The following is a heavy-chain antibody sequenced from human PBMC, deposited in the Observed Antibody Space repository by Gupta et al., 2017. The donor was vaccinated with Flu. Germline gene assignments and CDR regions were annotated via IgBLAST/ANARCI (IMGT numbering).Heavy chain of an antibody. V-gene: IGHV3-30*03. J-gene: IGHJ4*02. CDR3: AGYCTNGVCLTY. CDR1: GFTFSSDG. D-gene: IGHD2-8*01. CDR2: ISYDGSNK. Sequence: SGFTFSSDGMHGVRQAPGKELEWVALISYDGSNKYYADSVKGRFTISRDYSKNTLSLQMNSLRAEDTAVYYCAGYCTNGVCLTYWGQGTLGTVSS.